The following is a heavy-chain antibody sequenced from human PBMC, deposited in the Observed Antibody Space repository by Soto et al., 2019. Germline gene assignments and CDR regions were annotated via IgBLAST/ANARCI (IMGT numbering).Heavy chain of an antibody. CDR3: ARDYYDSSALRWFDP. Sequence: SVKVSCKASGGTFSSYAISWVRQAPGQGLEWMGGIIPIFGTANYAQKFQGRVTITADESTSTAYMELSGLRSEDTAVYYCARDYYDSSALRWFDPWGQGTLVTVSS. D-gene: IGHD3-22*01. V-gene: IGHV1-69*13. CDR2: IIPIFGTA. J-gene: IGHJ5*02. CDR1: GGTFSSYA.